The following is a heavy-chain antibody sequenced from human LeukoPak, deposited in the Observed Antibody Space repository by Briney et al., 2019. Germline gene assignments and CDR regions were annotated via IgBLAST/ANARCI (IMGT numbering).Heavy chain of an antibody. D-gene: IGHD3-3*01. CDR1: GFTFADYA. Sequence: GGSLRLSCTASGFTFADYAMSWVRQAPGKGLEWVGFIRSKTHGGTTEYAASVKGRFTISRDDSKSIAYLQMNSLKTEDTAVYYCTRDRAYDFWTTYYRIDYWGQGTLVTVSS. CDR2: IRSKTHGGTT. V-gene: IGHV3-49*04. J-gene: IGHJ4*02. CDR3: TRDRAYDFWTTYYRIDY.